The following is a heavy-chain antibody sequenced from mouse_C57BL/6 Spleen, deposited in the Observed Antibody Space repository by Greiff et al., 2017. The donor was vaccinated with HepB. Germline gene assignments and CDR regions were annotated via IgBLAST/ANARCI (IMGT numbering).Heavy chain of an antibody. J-gene: IGHJ2*01. Sequence: QVQLQQPGAELVKPGASVKLSCKASGYTFTSYWMQWVKQRPGQGLEWIGEIDPSDSYTNYNQKFKGKATLTVDTSYSTAYMQLSSLTSEDSAVYYCARKGVITTVGAYYFDYWGQGTTRTVSS. CDR3: ARKGVITTVGAYYFDY. CDR1: GYTFTSYW. CDR2: IDPSDSYT. V-gene: IGHV1-50*01. D-gene: IGHD1-1*01.